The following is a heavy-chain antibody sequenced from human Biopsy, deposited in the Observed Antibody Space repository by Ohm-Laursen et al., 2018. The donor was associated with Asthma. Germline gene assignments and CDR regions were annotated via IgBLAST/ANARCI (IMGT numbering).Heavy chain of an antibody. V-gene: IGHV4-59*07. CDR2: VYYSGST. CDR1: GGSINNFY. D-gene: IGHD2-21*02. Sequence: SDTLSLTCTVSGGSINNFYWSWIRQPPGKGLESIGHVYYSGSTSYNPSLKSRVTISIDASKNQFSLKLTSVTAEDTAVYYCARGVDRVTGLLDHFDSWGQGTLVTVSS. CDR3: ARGVDRVTGLLDHFDS. J-gene: IGHJ4*02.